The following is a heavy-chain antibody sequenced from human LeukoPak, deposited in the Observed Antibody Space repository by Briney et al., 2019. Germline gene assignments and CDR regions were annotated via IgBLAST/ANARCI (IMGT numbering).Heavy chain of an antibody. D-gene: IGHD4-17*01. V-gene: IGHV4-39*02. Sequence: PSETLSLTCTVSGGSISSSSYYWGWIRQPPGKGLEWIGSIYYSGSTHYNPSLKSRVTISVDTSKNQFSLKLSSVTAADTAVYYCARETSVSTIDYYYYYMDVWGKGTTVTISS. J-gene: IGHJ6*03. CDR3: ARETSVSTIDYYYYYMDV. CDR1: GGSISSSSYY. CDR2: IYYSGST.